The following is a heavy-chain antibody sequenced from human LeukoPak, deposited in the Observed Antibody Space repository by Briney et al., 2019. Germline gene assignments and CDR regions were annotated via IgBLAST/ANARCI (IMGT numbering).Heavy chain of an antibody. CDR2: IYYSGST. CDR1: GGSISSGDYY. CDR3: AREPTRSGYSYGYS. D-gene: IGHD5-18*01. Sequence: PSQTLSLTCTVSGGSISSGDYYWSWIRQPPGKGLEWIGYIYYSGSTYYNPSLKSRVTISVDTSKNRFSLKLSSVTAADTAVYYCAREPTRSGYSYGYSWGQGTLVTVS. J-gene: IGHJ4*02. V-gene: IGHV4-30-4*08.